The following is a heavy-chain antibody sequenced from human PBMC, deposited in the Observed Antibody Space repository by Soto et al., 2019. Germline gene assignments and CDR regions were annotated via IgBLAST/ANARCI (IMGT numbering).Heavy chain of an antibody. J-gene: IGHJ6*02. V-gene: IGHV3-23*01. CDR1: GFTFSSYA. D-gene: IGHD2-2*01. CDR2: ISGSGGST. Sequence: EVQLLESGGGLVQPGGSLRLSCAASGFTFSSYAMSWVRQAPGKGLEWVSAISGSGGSTYYADYVKGLFTISRDNSKNTLYLQMNSLGAEDTAVYYCAKDLISEYQLLRRGHYYGMGVWGQGTTVTVSS. CDR3: AKDLISEYQLLRRGHYYGMGV.